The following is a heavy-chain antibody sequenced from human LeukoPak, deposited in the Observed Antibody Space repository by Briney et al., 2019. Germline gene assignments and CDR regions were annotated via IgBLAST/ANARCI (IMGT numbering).Heavy chain of an antibody. J-gene: IGHJ4*02. V-gene: IGHV3-23*01. CDR1: GFTFSDYY. D-gene: IGHD3-10*01. CDR3: AKATSVITLFDY. CDR2: FSSSGANT. Sequence: GGSLRLSCAASGFTFSDYYMSWIRQAPGKGLEWVSTFSSSGANTYYADSVKGRFTISRDNSKNTLYLQMNSLRTEDTAVYYCAKATSVITLFDYWGQGTLVTVSS.